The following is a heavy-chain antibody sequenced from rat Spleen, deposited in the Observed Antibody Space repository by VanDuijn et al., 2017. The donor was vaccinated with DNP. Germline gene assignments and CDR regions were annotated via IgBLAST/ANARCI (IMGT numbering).Heavy chain of an antibody. CDR1: GFTFSDYN. V-gene: IGHV5-7*01. CDR2: ISYTGSST. Sequence: EVQLVESGGGLVQPGRSLTLSCAASGFTFSDYNMAWVRQAPKKGLEWVATISYTGSSTYYRDSVKGRFTISRDNAKSTLYLQMNSLRSEDMATYYCVRWNSGHFDYWGQGVMVTVSS. CDR3: VRWNSGHFDY. J-gene: IGHJ2*01. D-gene: IGHD4-3*01.